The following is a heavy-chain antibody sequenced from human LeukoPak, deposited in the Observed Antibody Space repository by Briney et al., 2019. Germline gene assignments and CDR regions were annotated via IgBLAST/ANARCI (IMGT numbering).Heavy chain of an antibody. D-gene: IGHD3-10*01. CDR1: GFTFSSYA. J-gene: IGHJ4*02. CDR2: ISYDGSNK. CDR3: ARDYYGSGSSDY. Sequence: GRSLRLSCAASGFTFSSYAMHWVRQAPGKGLEWVAVISYDGSNKYYPDSVKGRFTISRDNSKNTLYLQMNSLRAEDTAVYYCARDYYGSGSSDYWGQGTLVTVSS. V-gene: IGHV3-30*04.